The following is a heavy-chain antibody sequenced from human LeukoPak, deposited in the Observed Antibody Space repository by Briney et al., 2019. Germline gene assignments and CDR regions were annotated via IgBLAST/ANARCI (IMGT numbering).Heavy chain of an antibody. CDR1: GGSISSSSYY. D-gene: IGHD3-10*01. Sequence: SETLSLTCTVSGGSISSSSYYWGWLRQPPGTGLEWIESIYYSGSTYYNPSLKSRVTISVDTSKNQFSLKLSSVTAADTAVYYCAKGFYYNLYYFDYWGQGTLVTVSS. CDR3: AKGFYYNLYYFDY. J-gene: IGHJ4*02. CDR2: IYYSGST. V-gene: IGHV4-39*07.